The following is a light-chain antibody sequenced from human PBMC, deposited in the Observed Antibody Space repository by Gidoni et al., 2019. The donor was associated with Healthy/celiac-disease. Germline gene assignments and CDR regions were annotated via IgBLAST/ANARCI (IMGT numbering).Light chain of an antibody. CDR1: QSVSSSY. CDR3: QQYGSSPK. Sequence: DIVLTQSPGTLSLSPGERATLSCRASQSVSSSYLSWYQQKPGQAPRLLIYGASSRATGIPDRFSGSGSGTDFTLTSSRLENEYVAVYYCQQYGSSPKFGPGTKVDIK. CDR2: GAS. V-gene: IGKV3-20*01. J-gene: IGKJ3*01.